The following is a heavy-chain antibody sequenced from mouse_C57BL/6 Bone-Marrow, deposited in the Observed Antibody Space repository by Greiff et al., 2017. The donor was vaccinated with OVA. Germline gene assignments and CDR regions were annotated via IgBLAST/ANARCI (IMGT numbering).Heavy chain of an antibody. CDR2: IYPRSGNT. J-gene: IGHJ2*01. CDR1: GYTFTSYG. D-gene: IGHD2-4*01. Sequence: QVQLQQSGAELARPGASVKLSCKASGYTFTSYGISWVKQRTGQGLEWIGEIYPRSGNTYYNEKFKGKATLTADKSSSTAYIELRSLTSEDSAVYFGAKKGYDFYYFDYWGQGTTLTVSS. V-gene: IGHV1-81*01. CDR3: AKKGYDFYYFDY.